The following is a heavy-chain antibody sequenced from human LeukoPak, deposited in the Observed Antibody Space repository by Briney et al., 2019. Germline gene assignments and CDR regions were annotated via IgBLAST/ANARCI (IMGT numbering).Heavy chain of an antibody. CDR1: GGSFSGYY. CDR2: INHSGST. D-gene: IGHD2-15*01. V-gene: IGHV4-34*01. Sequence: SETLSLTCAVYGGSFSGYYWNWIRQPPGKGLEWIVEINHSGSTNYNPSLKSRVTISVDTSKNQLSLKLSSVTAADTAVYYCASQAGSSDVVVVAATGGWFDPWGQGTLVTVSS. CDR3: ASQAGSSDVVVVAATGGWFDP. J-gene: IGHJ5*02.